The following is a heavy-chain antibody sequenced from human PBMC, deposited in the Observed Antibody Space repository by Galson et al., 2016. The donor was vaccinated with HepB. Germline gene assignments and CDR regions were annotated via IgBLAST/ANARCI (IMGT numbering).Heavy chain of an antibody. CDR3: ARGVPGHGDVSEYPRFDP. V-gene: IGHV1-18*04. J-gene: IGHJ5*02. CDR2: ISPYNAHT. CDR1: GYTFTTYN. Sequence: SVKVSCKASGYTFTTYNITWVRQAPGQGLEWMGWISPYNAHTDYAQKLQGRVTMTTDTSTSTAYLELRSLRFDDTAVYFCARGVPGHGDVSEYPRFDPWGQGTLVTVSS. D-gene: IGHD2-21*01.